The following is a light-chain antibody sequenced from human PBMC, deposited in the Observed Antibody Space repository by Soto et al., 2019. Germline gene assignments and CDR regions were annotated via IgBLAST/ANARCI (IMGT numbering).Light chain of an antibody. CDR1: QSISSW. CDR2: DAS. J-gene: IGKJ1*01. V-gene: IGKV1-5*01. CDR3: QSYRTAPWT. Sequence: DIQMTQSPSTLPASVGDRVTITCRASQSISSWLAWYQQKPGKAPKLLIYDASSLESGVPSRFSGSGSATDFTLTISSLQPEDVATYYCQSYRTAPWTFGRGTKVDIK.